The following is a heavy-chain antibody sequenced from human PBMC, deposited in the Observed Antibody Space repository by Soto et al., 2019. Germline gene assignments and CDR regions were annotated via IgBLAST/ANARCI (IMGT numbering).Heavy chain of an antibody. J-gene: IGHJ4*02. CDR1: GFTVSSNS. CDR2: IYSGGST. D-gene: IGHD2-8*01. CDR3: ARDRDGVCCYFDY. V-gene: IGHV3-66*01. Sequence: PGGSLRLSCAASGFTVSSNSMSWVRQAPGKGLEWVSVIYSGGSTYYADSVKGRFTISRDNSKNTVYLQMNSLRAEDTAVYYCARDRDGVCCYFDYWGQGTLVTVSS.